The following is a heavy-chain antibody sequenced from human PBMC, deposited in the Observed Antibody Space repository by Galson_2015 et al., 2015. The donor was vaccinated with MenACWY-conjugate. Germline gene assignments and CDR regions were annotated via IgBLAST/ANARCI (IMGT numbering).Heavy chain of an antibody. V-gene: IGHV3-15*01. D-gene: IGHD3-10*01. Sequence: SLRLSCAASGFSFNYAWMSWVRQAPGKGLEWVGRIKSKTDGGATDYAAPVKGRFTISRDDSKNTLYLQMNSLKSEDTAVYYCATDVPGIGAGEFDYWGQGTLVIVSP. CDR1: GFSFNYAW. J-gene: IGHJ4*02. CDR3: ATDVPGIGAGEFDY. CDR2: IKSKTDGGAT.